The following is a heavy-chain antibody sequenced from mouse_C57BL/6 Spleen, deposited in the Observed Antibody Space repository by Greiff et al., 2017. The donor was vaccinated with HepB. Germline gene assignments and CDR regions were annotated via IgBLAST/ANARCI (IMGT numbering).Heavy chain of an antibody. J-gene: IGHJ3*01. Sequence: QVQLQQPGAELVRPGPSVKLSCKASGYTFTSYWMHWVKQRPGQGLEWIGVIDPSDSYTNYNQKFKGKATLTVDTSSSTAYMQLSSLTSEDSAVYYCARGSSGYFAYWGQGTLVTVSA. CDR3: ARGSSGYFAY. D-gene: IGHD3-2*02. CDR1: GYTFTSYW. V-gene: IGHV1-59*01. CDR2: IDPSDSYT.